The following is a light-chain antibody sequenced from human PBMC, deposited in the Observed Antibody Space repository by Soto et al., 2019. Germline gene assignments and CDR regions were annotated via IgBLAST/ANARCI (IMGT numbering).Light chain of an antibody. CDR3: QQYNTFSS. J-gene: IGKJ1*01. V-gene: IGKV1-5*03. CDR2: TAS. CDR1: QTISKY. Sequence: DIQMTQSPSTLSASVGDRVTITCRASQTISKYLAWYQQKPGKAPNLLIYTASTLKFGVPSRFSGSGSGTEFTLTISSLQPDDFATYYCQQYNTFSSFGKGTKVDI.